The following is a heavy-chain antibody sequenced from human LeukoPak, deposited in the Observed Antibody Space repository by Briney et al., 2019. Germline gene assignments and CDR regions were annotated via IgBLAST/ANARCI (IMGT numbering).Heavy chain of an antibody. J-gene: IGHJ4*02. V-gene: IGHV4-4*02. CDR3: ASSSGYSSGWSDY. CDR2: IYHSGST. D-gene: IGHD6-19*01. CDR1: GFTFSSYAM. Sequence: GSLRLSCAASGFTFSSYAMSWVRQPPGKGLEWIGEIYHSGSTNYNPSLKSRVTISVDKSKNQFSLKLSSVTAADTAVYYCASSSGYSSGWSDYWGQGTLVTVSS.